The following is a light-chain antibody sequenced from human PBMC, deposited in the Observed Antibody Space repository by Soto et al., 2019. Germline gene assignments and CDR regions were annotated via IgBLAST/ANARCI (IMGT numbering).Light chain of an antibody. Sequence: DIVMTQSPLSLPVTTGEPASISCRSSQSLLHSNGYNYLDWYLQKPGQSPQLLIYLGSNRDSGVPARFSGSGSGTDFALKISRVEAEDVGVYYCMQGTHWPITFGQGTRLEIK. CDR1: QSLLHSNGYNY. J-gene: IGKJ5*01. CDR2: LGS. V-gene: IGKV2-28*01. CDR3: MQGTHWPIT.